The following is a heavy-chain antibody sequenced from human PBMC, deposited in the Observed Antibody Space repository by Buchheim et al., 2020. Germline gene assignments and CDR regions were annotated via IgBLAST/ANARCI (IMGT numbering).Heavy chain of an antibody. J-gene: IGHJ4*02. CDR2: IYYSGST. CDR3: ARLIPYQLLYAWGGVYIDY. D-gene: IGHD2-2*02. Sequence: QVQLQESGPGLVKPSQTLSLTCTVSGGSISSGGYYWSWIRQHPGKGLEWIGYIYYSGSTYYNPSLKSRVTISVDTSKNQFSLKRSSATAADTAVYYCARLIPYQLLYAWGGVYIDYWGQGTL. V-gene: IGHV4-31*03. CDR1: GGSISSGGYY.